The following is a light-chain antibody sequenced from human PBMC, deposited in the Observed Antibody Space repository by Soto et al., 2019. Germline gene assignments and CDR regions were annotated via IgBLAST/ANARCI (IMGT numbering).Light chain of an antibody. CDR2: QDD. J-gene: IGLJ3*02. CDR1: KLGDDY. CDR3: QARDSSGYWV. V-gene: IGLV3-1*01. Sequence: SSELSQPPSLSVSPGQTASIICSGDKLGDDYASWYQQKPGQSPVLVIYQDDKRPSGIPERFSGSNSGDTATLTISGTQAMDEADYFCQARDSSGYWVFGGGTKLTVL.